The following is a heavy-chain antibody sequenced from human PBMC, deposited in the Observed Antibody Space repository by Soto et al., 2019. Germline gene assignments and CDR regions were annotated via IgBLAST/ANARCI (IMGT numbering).Heavy chain of an antibody. Sequence: PSETLSLTCTVSGGSISSGGYYWSWIRQHPGKGLEWIGYVYYSGSTYYNPSLKSRVTISVDTSKNQFSLKLGSVTAADTAVHYCARSTPYYDILTGYSSRFDPWSQGTLVTVSS. CDR3: ARSTPYYDILTGYSSRFDP. V-gene: IGHV4-30-4*08. D-gene: IGHD3-9*01. J-gene: IGHJ5*02. CDR2: VYYSGST. CDR1: GGSISSGGYY.